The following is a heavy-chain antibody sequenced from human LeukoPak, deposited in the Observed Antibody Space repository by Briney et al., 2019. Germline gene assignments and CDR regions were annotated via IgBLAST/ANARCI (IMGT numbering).Heavy chain of an antibody. Sequence: GGSLRLSCAASGFAFSNLAVGWVRQAPGKGLEWVSVISDSGDTTYYADSVKGRFTISRDNSKNTLYLQMNSLRAEDTALYYCAKDARRSSGWYFFDHWGQGSLVTVSS. V-gene: IGHV3-23*01. D-gene: IGHD6-19*01. CDR1: GFAFSNLA. CDR3: AKDARRSSGWYFFDH. CDR2: ISDSGDTT. J-gene: IGHJ4*02.